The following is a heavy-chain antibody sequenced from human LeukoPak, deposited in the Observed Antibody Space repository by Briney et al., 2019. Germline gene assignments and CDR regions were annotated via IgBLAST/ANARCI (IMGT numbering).Heavy chain of an antibody. CDR2: ISSSSSTI. CDR1: GFTFSSYW. V-gene: IGHV3-48*04. J-gene: IGHJ3*02. CDR3: ARMAFDI. Sequence: GGSLRLSCAASGFTFSSYWMSWVRQAPGKGLEWVSYISSSSSTIYYADSVKGRFTISRDNAKNSLYLQMNSLRAEDTAVYYCARMAFDIWGQGTMVTVSS.